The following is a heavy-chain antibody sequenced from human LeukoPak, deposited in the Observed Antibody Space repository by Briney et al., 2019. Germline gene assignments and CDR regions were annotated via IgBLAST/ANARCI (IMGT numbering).Heavy chain of an antibody. CDR1: GGSFSGYY. J-gene: IGHJ4*02. Sequence: PSETLSLTCAVYGGSFSGYYWSWIRQSPGKGLEWIGEINHSGSTNYNPSLKSRVTISVDTSKNQFSLKLSSVTAADTAVYYCARDSGGVGGSTVTYFDYWGQGTLLTVSS. CDR2: INHSGST. CDR3: ARDSGGVGGSTVTYFDY. D-gene: IGHD4-17*01. V-gene: IGHV4-34*01.